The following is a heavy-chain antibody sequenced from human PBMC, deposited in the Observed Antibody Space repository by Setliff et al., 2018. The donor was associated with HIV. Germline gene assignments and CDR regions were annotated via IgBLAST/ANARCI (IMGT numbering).Heavy chain of an antibody. Sequence: GGSLRLSCAASGFTFSDYWMHWVRQVPGKGLVYVSRINPDGSTTTYADSVKGRFTISRDNAKNTLYLQMNSLRGEDTAVYYCARAPSSGSYQKYWGQGTLVTVSS. CDR3: ARAPSSGSYQKY. CDR1: GFTFSDYW. V-gene: IGHV3-74*01. CDR2: INPDGSTT. D-gene: IGHD1-26*01. J-gene: IGHJ4*02.